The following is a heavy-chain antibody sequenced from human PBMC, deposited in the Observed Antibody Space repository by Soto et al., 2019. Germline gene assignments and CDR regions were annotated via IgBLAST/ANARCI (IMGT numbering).Heavy chain of an antibody. CDR1: GFTFRRYA. Sequence: GGSLRLSCAASGFTFRRYAMNWVRQAPGKGLEWVSAISGSAGSTYYADSVKGRFTISRDTSKNTLYLQMNSLRAEDTAVYYCAKGNSWSPALVLDIWGQGTMVTVSS. D-gene: IGHD1-7*01. V-gene: IGHV3-23*01. CDR2: ISGSAGST. J-gene: IGHJ3*02. CDR3: AKGNSWSPALVLDI.